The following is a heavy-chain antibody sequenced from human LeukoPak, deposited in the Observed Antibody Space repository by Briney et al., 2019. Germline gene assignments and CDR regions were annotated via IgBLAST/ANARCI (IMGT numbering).Heavy chain of an antibody. Sequence: ASVKVSCKASGYTFTSYGISWVRQAPGQGLEWMGWISAYNGNTNYAQKLQGRVTMTTDTSTSTAYMELRSLRSDDTAVYYCAREGPWLGELLPPSFDYWGQGTLVTVSS. CDR3: AREGPWLGELLPPSFDY. V-gene: IGHV1-18*01. D-gene: IGHD3-10*01. CDR2: ISAYNGNT. J-gene: IGHJ4*02. CDR1: GYTFTSYG.